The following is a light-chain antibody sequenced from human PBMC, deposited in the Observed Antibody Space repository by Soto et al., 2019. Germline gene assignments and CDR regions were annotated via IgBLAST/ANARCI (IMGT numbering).Light chain of an antibody. V-gene: IGLV2-11*01. CDR1: SSDVGGYNY. CDR3: CSYAGSYTLYV. J-gene: IGLJ1*01. Sequence: QSALTQPLSVSGSPGQSVTISCTGTSSDVGGYNYVSWYQQHPGKAPKLMIYDVSKRPSGVPDRFSGSKSGNTASLTISGLQAEDEADYYCCSYAGSYTLYVFGTGTKLTVL. CDR2: DVS.